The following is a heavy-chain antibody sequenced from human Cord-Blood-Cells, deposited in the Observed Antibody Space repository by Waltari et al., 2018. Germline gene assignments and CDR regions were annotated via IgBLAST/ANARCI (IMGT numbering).Heavy chain of an antibody. Sequence: QLQLQESGPGLVKPSETLSLTCTVSGGSISSSSYYWGWIRQPPGKGLEWIGSFYYSGSTYYNPSLKSRVTISVDTSKNQFSLKLSSVTAADTAVYYCARAYSSSYYFDYWGQGTLVTVSS. CDR3: ARAYSSSYYFDY. CDR1: GGSISSSSYY. D-gene: IGHD6-6*01. CDR2: FYYSGST. J-gene: IGHJ4*02. V-gene: IGHV4-39*01.